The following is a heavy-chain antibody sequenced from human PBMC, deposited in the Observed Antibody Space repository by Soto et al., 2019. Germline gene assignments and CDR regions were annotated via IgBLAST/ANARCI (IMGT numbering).Heavy chain of an antibody. V-gene: IGHV4-31*03. Sequence: SETLSLTCSVSGASISSGGYYWSWIRQHPGKGLEWIAYIYTSGSTYYNPSLKSRLTLSLDASQNQFSLKLSSVTAADTAVYFCATNFMPPGGKDWFDSWGRGTLVTVSS. J-gene: IGHJ5*01. CDR3: ATNFMPPGGKDWFDS. CDR2: IYTSGST. CDR1: GASISSGGYY. D-gene: IGHD2-2*01.